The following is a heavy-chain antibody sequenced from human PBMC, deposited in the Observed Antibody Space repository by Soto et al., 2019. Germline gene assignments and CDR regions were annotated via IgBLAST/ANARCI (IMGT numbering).Heavy chain of an antibody. Sequence: SETLSLTCTVSGGSISSHYWSWIRQPPGKGLEWIGYIYYSGSTNYNPSLKSRVTISVDTSKNQFSLKLSSVTAADTAVYYCARIGGISRTYFDYWGQGTLVTVS. J-gene: IGHJ4*02. V-gene: IGHV4-59*11. CDR3: ARIGGISRTYFDY. CDR2: IYYSGST. D-gene: IGHD2-15*01. CDR1: GGSISSHY.